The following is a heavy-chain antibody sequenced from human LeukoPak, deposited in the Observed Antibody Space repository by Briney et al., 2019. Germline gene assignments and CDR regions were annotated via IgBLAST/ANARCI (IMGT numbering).Heavy chain of an antibody. CDR1: GGSISSHY. V-gene: IGHV4-59*11. J-gene: IGHJ3*02. D-gene: IGHD1-26*01. Sequence: PSETLSLTCTVSGGSISSHYWSWIRQPPGKGLEWIGYIYYSGSTNYNPSLKSRVTISVDTSKNQFSLKLSSVTAADTAVYYCARSGSHFDHGDAFDIWGQGTMVTVSS. CDR3: ARSGSHFDHGDAFDI. CDR2: IYYSGST.